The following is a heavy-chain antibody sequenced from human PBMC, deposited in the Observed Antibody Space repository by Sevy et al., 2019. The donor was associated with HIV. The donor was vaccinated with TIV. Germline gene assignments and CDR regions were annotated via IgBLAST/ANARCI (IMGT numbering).Heavy chain of an antibody. D-gene: IGHD3-22*01. Sequence: GGSLRLSCAASGFTFSSYSMNWVRQAPGKGLEWVSSISSSSSYIYYADSVKGRFTISRDNAKNSLYLQMNSLRAEDTAVYYCARDRYYYDSSGYPADAFDIWGQGTMVTVS. CDR1: GFTFSSYS. J-gene: IGHJ3*02. V-gene: IGHV3-21*01. CDR2: ISSSSSYI. CDR3: ARDRYYYDSSGYPADAFDI.